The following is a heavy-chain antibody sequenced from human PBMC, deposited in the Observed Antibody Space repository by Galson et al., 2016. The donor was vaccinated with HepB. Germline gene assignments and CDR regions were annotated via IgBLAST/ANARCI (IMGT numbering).Heavy chain of an antibody. Sequence: SLRLSCAASGFTFSNYNMNWVRQAPGKGLEWVSGISGSGGSTDNADSVQGRFTISRDNAKNMVYLEMSSLRVDDTAVYYWVRDGTSGDWDQGTLVTVSS. J-gene: IGHJ4*02. CDR2: ISGSGGST. CDR3: VRDGTSGD. V-gene: IGHV3-23*01. CDR1: GFTFSNYN. D-gene: IGHD7-27*01.